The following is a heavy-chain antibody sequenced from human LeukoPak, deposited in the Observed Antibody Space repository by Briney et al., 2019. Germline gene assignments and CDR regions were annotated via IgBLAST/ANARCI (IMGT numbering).Heavy chain of an antibody. CDR1: EFTFSSYA. J-gene: IGHJ4*02. Sequence: GGSLRLSCAASEFTFSSYAMDWVRQAPGKGLEWAAVISDDGSQKYYADSAKGRFTISRDNAKNALYLQMNSLRAEDTAVYYCARQEVDYGAPAGFHNWGQGTLVTVSS. CDR2: ISDDGSQK. D-gene: IGHD4-17*01. CDR3: ARQEVDYGAPAGFHN. V-gene: IGHV3-33*08.